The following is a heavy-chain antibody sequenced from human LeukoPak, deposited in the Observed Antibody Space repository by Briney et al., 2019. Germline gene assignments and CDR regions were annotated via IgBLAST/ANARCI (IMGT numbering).Heavy chain of an antibody. Sequence: ASVKVSCKVSGYTLTELSMHWVRQAPGKGLEWMGGFDPEDGETIYAQKFQGRVTMTEDTSTDTAYMELSSLRSEDTAVYYCARTFPEKDAFDIWGQGTMVTVSS. CDR3: ARTFPEKDAFDI. V-gene: IGHV1-24*01. CDR2: FDPEDGET. D-gene: IGHD1-14*01. J-gene: IGHJ3*02. CDR1: GYTLTELS.